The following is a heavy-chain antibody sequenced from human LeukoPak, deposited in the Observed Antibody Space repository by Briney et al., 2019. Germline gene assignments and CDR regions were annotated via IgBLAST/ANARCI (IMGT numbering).Heavy chain of an antibody. V-gene: IGHV4-39*07. CDR2: IYYSGST. D-gene: IGHD3-10*01. CDR1: GGSIGSSSYY. Sequence: SETLSLTCTVSGGSIGSSSYYWGWIRQRPGKGLEGFGSIYYSGSTYYNPSLKSRVTISVDTSKNQSSLQLSSVPAMATAVYYCARYRGYYYYMDVWGKGTTVTVSS. CDR3: ARYRGYYYYMDV. J-gene: IGHJ6*03.